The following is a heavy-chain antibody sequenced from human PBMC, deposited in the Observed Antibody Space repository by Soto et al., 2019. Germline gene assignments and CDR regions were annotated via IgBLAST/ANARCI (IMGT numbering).Heavy chain of an antibody. J-gene: IGHJ6*02. D-gene: IGHD3-10*01. Sequence: DVQLVESGGGLVQPGGSLRLSCAASGFTFSLYSMSWVRQAPGKGLEWVSYISRSSTGIHYADSVKGRFTISRDDATNSMHLQMNSLRDGDTAGYYCARAVTWGLDVWGQGTTVSISS. CDR1: GFTFSLYS. V-gene: IGHV3-48*02. CDR2: ISRSSTGI. CDR3: ARAVTWGLDV.